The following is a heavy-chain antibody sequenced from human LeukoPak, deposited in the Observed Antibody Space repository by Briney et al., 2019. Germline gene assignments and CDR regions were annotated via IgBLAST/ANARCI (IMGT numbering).Heavy chain of an antibody. CDR2: IHHSGGT. J-gene: IGHJ5*02. CDR3: AREAVVVPPFGFDP. D-gene: IGHD2-2*01. Sequence: SETLSLTCAVSGGSISSSYWWSWVRQPPGKGLEWIGEIHHSGGTNYNPSLKSRVTISVDTSKNQFSLKLSSVTAADTAVYYCAREAVVVPPFGFDPWGQGTLVTVSS. CDR1: GGSISSSYW. V-gene: IGHV4-4*02.